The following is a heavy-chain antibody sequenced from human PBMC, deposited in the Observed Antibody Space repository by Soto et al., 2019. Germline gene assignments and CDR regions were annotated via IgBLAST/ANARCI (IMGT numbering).Heavy chain of an antibody. CDR3: ARDHTGGLRGIDY. D-gene: IGHD3-16*01. Sequence: PSETLSLTCTVSGGCISSGGCYWSWILQHPGKGLELILYIYYSGSTYYNPSLKSRVTISVDTSKNQFSLKLSSVTAADTAVYSCARDHTGGLRGIDYWGQGTQVTVFS. V-gene: IGHV4-31*03. CDR2: IYYSGST. J-gene: IGHJ4*02. CDR1: GGCISSGGCY.